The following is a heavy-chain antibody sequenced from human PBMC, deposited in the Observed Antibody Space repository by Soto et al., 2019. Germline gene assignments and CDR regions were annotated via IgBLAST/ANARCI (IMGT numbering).Heavy chain of an antibody. CDR3: ARGSTVTTD. V-gene: IGHV4-34*01. Sequence: SETLSLTCAVYGGSFSGYYWSWIRQPPGKGLEWIGEINHSGSTNYNPSLKSRVTISVDTSKDQFSLKLSSVTAADTAVYYCARGSTVTTDWGQGTLVTVSS. CDR1: GGSFSGYY. J-gene: IGHJ4*02. D-gene: IGHD4-17*01. CDR2: INHSGST.